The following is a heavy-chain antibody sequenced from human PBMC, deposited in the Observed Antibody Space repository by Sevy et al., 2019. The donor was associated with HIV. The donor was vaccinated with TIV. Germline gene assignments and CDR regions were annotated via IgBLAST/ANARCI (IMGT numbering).Heavy chain of an antibody. CDR3: ARELDPYYYNSSGYYYRLDY. V-gene: IGHV1-69*13. CDR2: IIPIFGTA. Sequence: ASVKVSCKASGGTFSSYAISWVRQAPGQGLEWMGGIIPIFGTANYAQKFQGRVTITADESTSTAYMEMSSLRSEETAMYYCARELDPYYYNSSGYYYRLDYWGQGTLVTVSS. J-gene: IGHJ4*02. D-gene: IGHD3-22*01. CDR1: GGTFSSYA.